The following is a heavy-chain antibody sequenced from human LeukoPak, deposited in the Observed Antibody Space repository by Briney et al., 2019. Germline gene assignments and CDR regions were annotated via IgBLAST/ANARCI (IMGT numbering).Heavy chain of an antibody. Sequence: SETLPLTCTVPGGYISSYYWSWIRQPPGRGLECIGYIYYSGSTNHNPSLKSRVTISVEASKNQFSLQFSSVAAAETAVYYCARDRGSADVWGKGTTVTVSS. J-gene: IGHJ6*04. CDR3: ARDRGSADV. CDR2: IYYSGST. D-gene: IGHD5-24*01. CDR1: GGYISSYY. V-gene: IGHV4-59*01.